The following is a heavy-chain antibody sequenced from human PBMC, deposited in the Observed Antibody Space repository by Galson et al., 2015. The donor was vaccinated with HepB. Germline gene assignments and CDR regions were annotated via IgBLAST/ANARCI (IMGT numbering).Heavy chain of an antibody. D-gene: IGHD4-17*01. CDR1: GFTFSAFA. CDR2: VEKDSSGT. CDR3: AKQAGNLIRSWHFDY. Sequence: SLRLSCAASGFTFSAFAMSWVRQAPGKRLEWVSGVEKDSSGTYYADSVKGRFTISRDNSKNTLYLQVNSLRAEDTAVYYCAKQAGNLIRSWHFDYWGQGSLVIVSS. J-gene: IGHJ4*02. V-gene: IGHV3-23*03.